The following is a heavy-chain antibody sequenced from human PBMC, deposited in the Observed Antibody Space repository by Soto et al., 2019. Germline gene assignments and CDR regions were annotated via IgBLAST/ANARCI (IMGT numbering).Heavy chain of an antibody. CDR2: IKQDGGGK. V-gene: IGHV3-7*05. J-gene: IGHJ6*02. Sequence: ESGGGLVKPGGSLRLSCAASGFTFGDHWMTWVRQAPGKGLEWVANIKQDGGGKYYVDSVKGRFTISRDNAENSLYLQMNSLRAEDTAVYYCARHGLGYYGLDVWGQGTTVTVSS. CDR3: ARHGLGYYGLDV. CDR1: GFTFGDHW.